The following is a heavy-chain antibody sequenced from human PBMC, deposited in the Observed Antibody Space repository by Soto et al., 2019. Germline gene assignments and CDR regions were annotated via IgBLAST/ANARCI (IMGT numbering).Heavy chain of an antibody. CDR1: GGTFSSYA. D-gene: IGHD2-21*02. V-gene: IGHV1-69*12. Sequence: QVQLVQSGAEVKKPGSSVKVSCKASGGTFSSYAISWVRQAPGQGLEWMGGIIPIFGTANYAQKFQGRVTIAADESKRTAYMELSSLRSEDTAVYYCASSGLAYCGGDCSLDYWGQGTLVTVSS. CDR3: ASSGLAYCGGDCSLDY. J-gene: IGHJ4*02. CDR2: IIPIFGTA.